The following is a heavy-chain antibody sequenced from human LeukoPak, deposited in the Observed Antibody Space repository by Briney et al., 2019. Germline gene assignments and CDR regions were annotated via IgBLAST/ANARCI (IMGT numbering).Heavy chain of an antibody. J-gene: IGHJ4*02. Sequence: ASVKVSCKASGYTFTIYGISWVRQAPGQGLEWMGWISAYNGNTNYAQKLQGRVTMTTDTSTSTAYMELRSLRFDDTAVYYCARHSDDYGDYTPSYWGQGTLVTVSS. CDR3: ARHSDDYGDYTPSY. CDR2: ISAYNGNT. V-gene: IGHV1-18*01. D-gene: IGHD4-17*01. CDR1: GYTFTIYG.